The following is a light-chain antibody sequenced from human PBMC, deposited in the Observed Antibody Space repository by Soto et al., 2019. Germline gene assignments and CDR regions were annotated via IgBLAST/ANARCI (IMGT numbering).Light chain of an antibody. CDR1: QSIGSL. V-gene: IGKV1-5*01. CDR3: QQYNSYSIT. Sequence: DIQMTQSPSTLSSSVGYRVTVTCLASQSIGSLLAWYQQKPGKAPKLLIFDASSLESGVPSRFSGSGSGTEFTLTISSLQPDDFATYYCQQYNSYSITFGQGTRLEIK. J-gene: IGKJ5*01. CDR2: DAS.